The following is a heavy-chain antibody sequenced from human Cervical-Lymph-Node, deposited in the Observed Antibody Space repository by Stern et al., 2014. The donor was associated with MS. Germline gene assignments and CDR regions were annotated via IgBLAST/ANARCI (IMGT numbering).Heavy chain of an antibody. CDR3: TKGKTVTGSGYGIDV. Sequence: EDQLVESGGGLVRPGGSLRLSCEASGFTFYNYAMTWVRQAPGKGLEWVSSISGSGSNTFYADSVKGRFTISRDNSKNIVDLQINSLRAEDTAIYHCTKGKTVTGSGYGIDVWGQGTTVTVSS. CDR2: ISGSGSNT. D-gene: IGHD6-19*01. V-gene: IGHV3-23*04. CDR1: GFTFYNYA. J-gene: IGHJ6*02.